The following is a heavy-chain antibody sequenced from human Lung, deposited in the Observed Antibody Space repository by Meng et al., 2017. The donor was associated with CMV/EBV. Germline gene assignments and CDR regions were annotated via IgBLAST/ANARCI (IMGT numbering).Heavy chain of an antibody. D-gene: IGHD6-19*01. CDR2: IHYTGST. CDR1: LGSISSGSYY. V-gene: IGHV4-39*07. Sequence: ETLSLTCTLSLGSISSGSYYWGWLRQPPGKGLEWIGSIHYTGSTNYNPSLKTRVSISEDTSKNEFSLTLTSVTAADTAVYYCARTQWHVGYFDNWGQGTLVTVSS. CDR3: ARTQWHVGYFDN. J-gene: IGHJ4*02.